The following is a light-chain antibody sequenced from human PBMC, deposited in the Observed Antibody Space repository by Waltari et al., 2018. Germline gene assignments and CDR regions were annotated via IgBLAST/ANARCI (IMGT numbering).Light chain of an antibody. J-gene: IGLJ3*02. V-gene: IGLV2-14*03. CDR2: DVN. CDR1: GSAIDGSDF. Sequence: SALTHPASVSVSPGQSITISCIGVGSAIDGSDFVSWYQHHPGKAPQVIIYDVNNRPSGISDRFAASKSANTASLTISGLQSEAEGDYYFSSQTLDGVVLFGGGTRVTV. CDR3: SSQTLDGVVL.